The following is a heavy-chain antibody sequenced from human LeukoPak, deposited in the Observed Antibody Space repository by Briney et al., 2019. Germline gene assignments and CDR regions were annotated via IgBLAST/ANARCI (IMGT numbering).Heavy chain of an antibody. D-gene: IGHD3-10*01. CDR1: GYTFTSYG. Sequence: GASVKVSCKASGYTFTSYGISWVRQAPGQGLEWMGWISAYNGNTNYAQKLQGRVTMTTDTSTSTAYMELSSLRSEDTAVYYCATDASGSGSYYNVRAFDIWGQGTMVTVSS. V-gene: IGHV1-18*01. CDR2: ISAYNGNT. CDR3: ATDASGSGSYYNVRAFDI. J-gene: IGHJ3*02.